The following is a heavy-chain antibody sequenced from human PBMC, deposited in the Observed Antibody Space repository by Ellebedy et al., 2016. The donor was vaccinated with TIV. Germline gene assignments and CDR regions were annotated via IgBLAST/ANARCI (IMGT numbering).Heavy chain of an antibody. CDR3: VRDGYNNIPFDC. J-gene: IGHJ4*02. V-gene: IGHV3-23*01. CDR1: GFTLNTYA. D-gene: IGHD5-24*01. Sequence: PGGSLRLSCAASGFTLNTYAMNWVRQAPRKGLGWVAASSGTGANTYHAESVKGRFTISRDNSKNILFLQMNSLRVEDTAVYYCVRDGYNNIPFDCWGQGTLVTVSS. CDR2: SSGTGANT.